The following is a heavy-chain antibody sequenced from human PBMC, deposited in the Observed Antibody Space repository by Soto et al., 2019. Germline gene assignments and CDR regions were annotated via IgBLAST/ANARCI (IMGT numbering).Heavy chain of an antibody. Sequence: GGSLRLSCAASGFTFSDYYMSWIRQAPGKGLEWVSYIASSTNTKYADSVKGRFTISRDNAKNSLYLQMYSLTAEDTAVYYCARDGDKYCSAGSCYSGYYYFAMDVWGQGTTVTVSS. V-gene: IGHV3-11*06. J-gene: IGHJ6*02. CDR3: ARDGDKYCSAGSCYSGYYYFAMDV. CDR1: GFTFSDYY. CDR2: IASSTNT. D-gene: IGHD2-15*01.